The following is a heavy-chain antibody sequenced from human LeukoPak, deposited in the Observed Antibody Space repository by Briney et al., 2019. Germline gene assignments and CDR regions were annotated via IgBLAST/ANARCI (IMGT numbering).Heavy chain of an antibody. Sequence: GGSLRLSCVSSGFTFSNYWMKWVRQAPGKGLEWVASINEDGSGKFSVGSVKDRITISRDNTRNSLDLQINSLTVEDTAVYYCARDDGDVWGTGTTVTVSS. V-gene: IGHV3-7*01. CDR2: INEDGSGK. J-gene: IGHJ6*04. CDR3: ARDDGDV. CDR1: GFTFSNYW.